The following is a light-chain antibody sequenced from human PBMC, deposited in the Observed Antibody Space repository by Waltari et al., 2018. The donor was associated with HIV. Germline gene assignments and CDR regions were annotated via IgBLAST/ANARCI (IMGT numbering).Light chain of an antibody. Sequence: ETVMTHSPATMSVSPGERATLTCRASQSVSNNLAWYQQKPGQSPGLLIYGASTRAAGVPARVSGSGSGTEFTLTITSLQSEDAALDYCQQYNNWHTFGQGT. CDR1: QSVSNN. CDR3: QQYNNWHT. V-gene: IGKV3-15*01. CDR2: GAS. J-gene: IGKJ2*01.